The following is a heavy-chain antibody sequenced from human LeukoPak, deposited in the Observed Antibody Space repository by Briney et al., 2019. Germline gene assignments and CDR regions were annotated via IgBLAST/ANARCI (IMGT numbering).Heavy chain of an antibody. Sequence: PSETLSLTCTVSGGSISSYYWSWIRQPPGKGLEWIGYIYYSGSTNYNPSLKSRVTISVDTSKNQFSLKLSSVTAADTAVYYCARVRYSSSWYGEADYRGQGTLVTVSS. CDR2: IYYSGST. CDR1: GGSISSYY. D-gene: IGHD6-13*01. V-gene: IGHV4-59*01. J-gene: IGHJ4*02. CDR3: ARVRYSSSWYGEADY.